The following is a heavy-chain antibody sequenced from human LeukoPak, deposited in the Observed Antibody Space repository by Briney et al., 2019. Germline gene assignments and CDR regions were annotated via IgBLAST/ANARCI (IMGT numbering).Heavy chain of an antibody. D-gene: IGHD4-23*01. CDR3: AREKGGNSGFDY. CDR1: GYTFSGYY. Sequence: ASVKVSCKASGYTFSGYYMHWVRQAPGQGLEWMGWINSNSGDPNYAQKFQGRVTLTRDTSISTAYMELSWLRSDDTAVYYCAREKGGNSGFDYWGRGTLVTVSS. CDR2: INSNSGDP. V-gene: IGHV1-2*02. J-gene: IGHJ4*02.